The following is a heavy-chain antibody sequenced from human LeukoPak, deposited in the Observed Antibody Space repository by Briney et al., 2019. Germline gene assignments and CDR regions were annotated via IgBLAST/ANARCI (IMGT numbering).Heavy chain of an antibody. D-gene: IGHD3-22*01. V-gene: IGHV4-61*02. J-gene: IGHJ4*02. CDR3: ARDRKYYYDSSGYYNYYFDP. CDR1: GGSISSGSYY. Sequence: SETLSLTCTVSGGSISSGSYYWSWIRQPAGKGLEWIGRIYTSGSTNYNPSLKSRVTISVDTSKNQFSLKLSSVTAADTAVYYCARDRKYYYDSSGYYNYYFDPWGQGTLVTVSS. CDR2: IYTSGST.